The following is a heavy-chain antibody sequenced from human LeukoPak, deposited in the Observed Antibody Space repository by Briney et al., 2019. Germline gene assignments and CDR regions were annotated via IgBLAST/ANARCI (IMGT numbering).Heavy chain of an antibody. D-gene: IGHD3-10*01. CDR3: AGPGQTYYYYYMDV. CDR1: GFTFSSYA. J-gene: IGHJ6*03. V-gene: IGHV3-30*04. CDR2: ISYDGSNK. Sequence: GGSLRLSCAASGFTFSSYAMHWVRQAPGKGLEWVAVISYDGSNKYYADSVKGRFTISRDNSKNTLYLQMNSLRAEDTAVYYCAGPGQTYYYYYMDVWGKGTTVTVSS.